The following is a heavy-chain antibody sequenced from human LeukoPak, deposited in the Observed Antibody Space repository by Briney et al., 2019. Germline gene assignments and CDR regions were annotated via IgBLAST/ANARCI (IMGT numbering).Heavy chain of an antibody. CDR3: ARTYPPPAAGFDY. CDR2: IYTGGDT. CDR1: GFIVSTNY. J-gene: IGHJ4*02. V-gene: IGHV3-53*01. Sequence: GGSLRLSCAASGFIVSTNYMSWVRQAPGKGLEWVSIIYTGGDTYYAGSVKGRFIISRDNSKNTLYLQMNSLGAEDTAVYYCARTYPPPAAGFDYWGRGALVTVSS. D-gene: IGHD6-13*01.